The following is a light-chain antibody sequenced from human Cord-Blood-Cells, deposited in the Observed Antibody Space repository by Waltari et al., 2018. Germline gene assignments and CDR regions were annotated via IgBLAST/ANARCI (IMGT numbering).Light chain of an antibody. Sequence: NFMLPQPHSVSESPGKMVTISCTRSSGSIASNYVQWYQQRPGSSPTTVIYEDNQRPSGVPDRFSGSIDSSANSASLTISGLKTEDEADYYCQSYDSSNWVFGGGTKLTV. CDR3: QSYDSSNWV. CDR1: SGSIASNY. CDR2: EDN. V-gene: IGLV6-57*01. J-gene: IGLJ3*02.